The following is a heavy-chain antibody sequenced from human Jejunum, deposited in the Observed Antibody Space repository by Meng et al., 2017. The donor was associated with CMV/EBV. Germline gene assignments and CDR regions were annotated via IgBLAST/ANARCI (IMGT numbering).Heavy chain of an antibody. Sequence: SGFTFNNFPMSWVRQAPGKGLEWVAVLWYDGSRKYFADSVQGRFSISRDDSKNTVYLQMNSLRAEDTAVYYCARDNDGSSHYSQFDYWGQGTLVTVSS. CDR2: LWYDGSRK. V-gene: IGHV3-33*08. J-gene: IGHJ4*02. CDR1: GFTFNNFP. D-gene: IGHD3-22*01. CDR3: ARDNDGSSHYSQFDY.